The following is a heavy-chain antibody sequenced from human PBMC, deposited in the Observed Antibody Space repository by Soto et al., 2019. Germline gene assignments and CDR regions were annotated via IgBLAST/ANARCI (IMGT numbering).Heavy chain of an antibody. CDR2: ISYDGSNK. CDR1: GFTFSSYG. V-gene: IGHV3-30*03. CDR3: AIVAEGLLVVITNYFDY. J-gene: IGHJ4*02. D-gene: IGHD3-22*01. Sequence: GGSLRLSCAASGFTFSSYGMHWVRQAPGKGLEWVAVISYDGSNKYYADSVKGRFTISRDNAKNTLYLQMNSLRAEDTAVYYCAIVAEGLLVVITNYFDYWGQGTLVTVSS.